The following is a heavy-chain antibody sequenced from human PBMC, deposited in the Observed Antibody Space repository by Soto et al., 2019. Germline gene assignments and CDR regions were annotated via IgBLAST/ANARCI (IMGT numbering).Heavy chain of an antibody. CDR3: AKLAVVVPATPHDYMDV. CDR2: ISYHGNE. D-gene: IGHD2-2*01. CDR1: GFTFSDYG. J-gene: IGHJ6*02. V-gene: IGHV3-30*18. Sequence: VHAGGSLRLSCVASGFTFSDYGMHWVRHSPGKGLEWVAVISYHGNEYYSDSVKGRFTISRDNSEKTLYLQMNSLRAEDTAVYYCAKLAVVVPATPHDYMDVWGQGTAVTVSS.